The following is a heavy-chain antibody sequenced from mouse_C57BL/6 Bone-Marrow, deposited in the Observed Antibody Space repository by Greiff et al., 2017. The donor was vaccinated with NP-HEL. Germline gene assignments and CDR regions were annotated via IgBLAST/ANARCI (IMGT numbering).Heavy chain of an antibody. CDR1: GYAFTNYL. CDR3: ARWGYYGSSLVFDV. V-gene: IGHV1-54*01. J-gene: IGHJ1*03. CDR2: INPGSGGT. D-gene: IGHD1-1*01. Sequence: QVHVKQSGAELVRPGTSVKVSCKASGYAFTNYLIEWVKQRPGQGLEWIGVINPGSGGTNYNEKFKGKATLTADKSSSTAYMQLSSLTSEDSAVYFCARWGYYGSSLVFDVWGTGTTVTVSS.